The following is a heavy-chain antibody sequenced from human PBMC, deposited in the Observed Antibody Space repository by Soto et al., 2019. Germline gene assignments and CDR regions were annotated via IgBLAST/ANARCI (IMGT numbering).Heavy chain of an antibody. J-gene: IGHJ3*02. CDR3: ARDAHDYGDYFNAFDI. V-gene: IGHV3-33*01. CDR2: IWYDGSNK. CDR1: GFTFSSYG. D-gene: IGHD4-17*01. Sequence: QVQLVESGGGVVQPGRSLRLSCAASGFTFSSYGMHWVRQAPGKGLEWVAVIWYDGSNKYYADSVKGRFTISRDNSKNTLYLQMNSLRAEDTAVYYCARDAHDYGDYFNAFDIWGQGTMVTVSS.